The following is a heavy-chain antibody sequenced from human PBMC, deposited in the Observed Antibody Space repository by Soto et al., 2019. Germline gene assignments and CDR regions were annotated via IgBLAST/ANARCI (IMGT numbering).Heavy chain of an antibody. CDR3: AKVVRIAVAGPSYFDY. J-gene: IGHJ4*02. D-gene: IGHD6-19*01. CDR1: GFTFSSYG. V-gene: IGHV3-30*18. CDR2: ISYDGSNK. Sequence: GGSLRLSCAASGFTFSSYGMHWVRQAPGKGLEWVAVISYDGSNKYYADSVKGRFTISRDNSKNTLYLQMNSLRAEDTAVYYCAKVVRIAVAGPSYFDYWGQGTLVTVSS.